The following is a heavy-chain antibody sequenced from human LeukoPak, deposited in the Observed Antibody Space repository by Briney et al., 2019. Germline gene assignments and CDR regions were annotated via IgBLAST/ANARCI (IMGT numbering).Heavy chain of an antibody. CDR1: GFTFSNYW. CDR3: ARAPSVGATGYYYYMDV. Sequence: GGSLRLSCAASGFTFSNYWMHWVRQAPGKGLVWVSRINSDGINTSYADSVKGRFTISRDNAKNTLNLQMNSLRAEDTAVYYCARAPSVGATGYYYYMDVWGKGTTVTVSS. V-gene: IGHV3-74*01. CDR2: INSDGINT. J-gene: IGHJ6*03. D-gene: IGHD1-26*01.